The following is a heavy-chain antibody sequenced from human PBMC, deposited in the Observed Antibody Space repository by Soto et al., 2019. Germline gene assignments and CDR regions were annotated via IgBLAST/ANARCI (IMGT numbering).Heavy chain of an antibody. Sequence: GGSLRLSCAASGFTFSASAMHWVRQASGKGLEWVGRIRSNGRTAYAASMQGRFTISRDDSKKTAYLQLNSLKADDTAVYYCARLDCSGGSCYPYYFEHWGQGALVTVSS. CDR3: ARLDCSGGSCYPYYFEH. J-gene: IGHJ4*02. CDR1: GFTFSASA. CDR2: IRSNGRT. V-gene: IGHV3-73*01. D-gene: IGHD2-15*01.